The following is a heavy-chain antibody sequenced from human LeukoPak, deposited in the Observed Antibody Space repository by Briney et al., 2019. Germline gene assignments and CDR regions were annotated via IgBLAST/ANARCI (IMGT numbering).Heavy chain of an antibody. V-gene: IGHV4-59*01. D-gene: IGHD2-2*01. J-gene: IGHJ5*02. CDR2: IYYSGST. CDR3: ARFRRDCSSTSCSRNWFDP. CDR1: GGSISSYY. Sequence: PSETLSLTCTVSGGSISSYYWSWIRQPPGKGLEWIGYIYYSGSTNYNPSLKSRVTISVDTSKNQFSLKLSSVTAADTAVYYCARFRRDCSSTSCSRNWFDPWGQGTLVTVSS.